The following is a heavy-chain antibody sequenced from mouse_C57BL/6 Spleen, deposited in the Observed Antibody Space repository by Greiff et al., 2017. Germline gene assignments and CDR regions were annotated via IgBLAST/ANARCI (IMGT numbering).Heavy chain of an antibody. D-gene: IGHD2-4*01. Sequence: EVQLQQSGPELVKPGASVKLSCTASGYTFTDYYMNWVKQSHGKSLEWIGDLNPNNGGTSYNQKFKGKATLTVDKSSSTAYMQLRSLTSEDSAVYYWERRGVYYDDDDAMDYWGKGTTVTVSS. V-gene: IGHV1-26*01. J-gene: IGHJ4*01. CDR2: LNPNNGGT. CDR1: GYTFTDYY. CDR3: ERRGVYYDDDDAMDY.